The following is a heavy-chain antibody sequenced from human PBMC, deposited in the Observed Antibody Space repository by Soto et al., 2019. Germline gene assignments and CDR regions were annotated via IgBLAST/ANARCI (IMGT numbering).Heavy chain of an antibody. CDR1: GFIFSNYA. CDR2: ITSTGSST. V-gene: IGHV3-23*01. D-gene: IGHD5-12*01. Sequence: EVQLLESGGGFVQPGGSLRLSCAASGFIFSNYAMTWVRQAPGKGLEWVSAITSTGSSTYYADSVKGRFTISRDNSKNTLYLQINSLTAEDTAVYYCAKGAEGYVVSSLDYWGQETLVTVSS. J-gene: IGHJ4*02. CDR3: AKGAEGYVVSSLDY.